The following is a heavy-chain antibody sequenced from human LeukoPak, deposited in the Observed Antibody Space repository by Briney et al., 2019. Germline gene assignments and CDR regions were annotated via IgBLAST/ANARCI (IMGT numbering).Heavy chain of an antibody. V-gene: IGHV3-48*02. D-gene: IGHD5-18*01. CDR2: ITYNSGTI. Sequence: GGSLRLSCAASGGTFRSYDMHWVRQAPGKGLEWVSYITYNSGTIFYAYPVKGRFTISRDNTKDSLYLQMSSLRDEDTAVYYCARDSGYSYADDYWGQGTLVTVSS. CDR1: GGTFRSYD. J-gene: IGHJ4*02. CDR3: ARDSGYSYADDY.